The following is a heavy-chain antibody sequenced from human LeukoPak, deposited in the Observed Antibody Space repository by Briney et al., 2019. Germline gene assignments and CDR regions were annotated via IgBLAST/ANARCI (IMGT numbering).Heavy chain of an antibody. CDR2: INHSGST. CDR1: GGSFSGDY. J-gene: IGHJ4*02. Sequence: TSETLSLTCAVYGGSFSGDYWSWIRQPPGKGLEWIGEINHSGSTNYNPSLKSRVTISVDTSKNQFSLKLSSVTAADTAVYYCARGLRLRYFDWLPNRVFDYWGQGTLVTVSS. CDR3: ARGLRLRYFDWLPNRVFDY. V-gene: IGHV4-34*01. D-gene: IGHD3-9*01.